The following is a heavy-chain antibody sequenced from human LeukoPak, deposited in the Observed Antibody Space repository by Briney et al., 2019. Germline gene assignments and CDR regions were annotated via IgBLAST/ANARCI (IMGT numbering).Heavy chain of an antibody. V-gene: IGHV3-23*01. D-gene: IGHD4-17*01. CDR3: AKGYADYSADAFDI. CDR2: SRGSGGIT. CDR1: GFTFSTYA. J-gene: IGHJ3*02. Sequence: GGSLRLSCAPSGFTFSTYAMSWVRQAPGKGLEWVSTSRGSGGITYYADSVKGRFTISRDQSKNTLYLQMNSLRVEDTAVYYCAKGYADYSADAFDIWGQGTMVTVSS.